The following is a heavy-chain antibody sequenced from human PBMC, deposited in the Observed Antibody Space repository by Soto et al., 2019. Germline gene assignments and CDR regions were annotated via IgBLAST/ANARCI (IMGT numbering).Heavy chain of an antibody. V-gene: IGHV3-21*01. CDR1: GFTFSSYG. CDR3: ARATNSSSWYYYYYYGMDV. Sequence: GGSPRLSCAASGFTFSSYGMNWVRQAPGKGLEWVSSISSSSSYIYYADSVKGRFTISRDNAKNSLYLQMNSLRAEDTAVYYCARATNSSSWYYYYYYGMDVWGQGTTVTVSS. CDR2: ISSSSSYI. D-gene: IGHD6-13*01. J-gene: IGHJ6*02.